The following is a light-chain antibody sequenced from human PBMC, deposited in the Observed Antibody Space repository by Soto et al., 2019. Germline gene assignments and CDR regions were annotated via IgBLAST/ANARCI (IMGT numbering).Light chain of an antibody. CDR2: EVS. V-gene: IGLV2-14*01. CDR3: SSYTSSSTLAV. CDR1: TSDIGDYNY. J-gene: IGLJ7*01. Sequence: QSALTQPASVSGSPGQSITISCTGTTSDIGDYNYVSWYQQHPGKAPKLMIYEVSNRPSGVSNRFSGSKSGNTASLTISGLQAEDEADYYCSSYTSSSTLAVLGGGTQLTVL.